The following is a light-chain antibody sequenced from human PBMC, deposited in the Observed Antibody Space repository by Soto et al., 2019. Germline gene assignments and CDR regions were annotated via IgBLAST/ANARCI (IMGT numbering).Light chain of an antibody. J-gene: IGKJ2*01. CDR3: QQYDNLPRT. CDR1: QDISNY. CDR2: DAS. V-gene: IGKV1-33*01. Sequence: DIQMTQSPSSLSASVGDRVTITCQARQDISNYLNWYQQKPGKAPKLLIYDASNLETGVPSRFIGSGSGTDFTFTISSLQPEDIATYYCQQYDNLPRTFGQGTKLEIK.